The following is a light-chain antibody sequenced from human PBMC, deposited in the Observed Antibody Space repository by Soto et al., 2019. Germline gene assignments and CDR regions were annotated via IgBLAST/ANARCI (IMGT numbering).Light chain of an antibody. CDR2: KVS. CDR3: MQGTHWPPIT. Sequence: DVVLTQSPLSLPVTLGQPASISCRSSHSLVFSDGNTYLNWFQQRPGQSRRRLVYKVSNRDSGVPDRFSGSGSGTDFTLKISRVEADDVGVYYCMQGTHWPPITFGQGTRLEIK. V-gene: IGKV2-30*01. J-gene: IGKJ5*01. CDR1: HSLVFSDGNTY.